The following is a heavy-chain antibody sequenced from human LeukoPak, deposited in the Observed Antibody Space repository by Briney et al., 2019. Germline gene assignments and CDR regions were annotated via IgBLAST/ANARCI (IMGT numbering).Heavy chain of an antibody. CDR2: IKQDGSEK. J-gene: IGHJ4*02. CDR3: ARAPRTYSSSWYGIDY. D-gene: IGHD6-13*01. CDR1: GFTFSSYW. V-gene: IGHV3-7*01. Sequence: LTGGSLRLSCAASGFTFSSYWMSWVRQAPGKGLEWVANIKQDGSEKYYVDSVKGRFTISRDNAKNSLYLQMNSLRAEDTAVYYCARAPRTYSSSWYGIDYWGQGTLVTVSS.